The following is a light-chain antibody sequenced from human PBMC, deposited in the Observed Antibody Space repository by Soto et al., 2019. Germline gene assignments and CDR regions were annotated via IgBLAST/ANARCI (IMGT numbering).Light chain of an antibody. CDR2: AAS. J-gene: IGKJ2*01. CDR3: LQDYDYPYT. CDR1: QGIRDD. Sequence: AIQMTQSPSSLSASVGDRLTITCRASQGIRDDLAWYQQRPGKAPKLLIYAASNLQSGVPSRFSGSGSGTDFTLIISSLQPEDFATYYCLQDYDYPYTFGQGTKLEIK. V-gene: IGKV1-6*01.